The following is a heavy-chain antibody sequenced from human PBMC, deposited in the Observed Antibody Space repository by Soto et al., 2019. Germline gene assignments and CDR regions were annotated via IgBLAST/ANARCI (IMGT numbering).Heavy chain of an antibody. CDR3: ARDPNGVPAASGGYGMDV. Sequence: SETLCLIATVSGGSVSSGDYYWSCIRQPPAKVLEWIGYIYYSGSTYYNPSLKSRVTISVDTSKNQFSLKLSSVTAADTAVYYCARDPNGVPAASGGYGMDVWGQGTTVTVSS. CDR2: IYYSGST. V-gene: IGHV4-30-4*01. D-gene: IGHD2-2*01. CDR1: GGSVSSGDYY. J-gene: IGHJ6*02.